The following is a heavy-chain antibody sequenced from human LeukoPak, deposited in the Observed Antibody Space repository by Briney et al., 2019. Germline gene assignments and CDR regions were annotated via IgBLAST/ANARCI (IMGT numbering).Heavy chain of an antibody. D-gene: IGHD5-12*01. Sequence: GGSLRLSCAASGFTSSSYWMHWVRQAPGKGLVWVSRINSDWSSTSYADSVKGRFTISRDNAKNTLYLQMNSLRAEDTAVYYCARDRWSGYEGSDYWGQGTLVTVSS. V-gene: IGHV3-74*01. CDR2: INSDWSST. J-gene: IGHJ4*02. CDR1: GFTSSSYW. CDR3: ARDRWSGYEGSDY.